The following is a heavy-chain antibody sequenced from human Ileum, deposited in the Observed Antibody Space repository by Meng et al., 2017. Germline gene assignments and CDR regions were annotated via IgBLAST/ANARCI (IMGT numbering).Heavy chain of an antibody. CDR1: GYTFTSNY. D-gene: IGHD6-19*01. CDR3: ARVAVTGIGYFQY. CDR2: INGGTGNT. Sequence: QVRVVQSGAEVKKPGASVKVSCKASGYTFTSNYIHWWRQAPGQGLEWMGWINGGTGNTEYSQTFQGRITFTRDTAASTVYMELSSLRSEDTAVFYCARVAVTGIGYFQYWGQGTLVTVSS. V-gene: IGHV1-3*01. J-gene: IGHJ1*01.